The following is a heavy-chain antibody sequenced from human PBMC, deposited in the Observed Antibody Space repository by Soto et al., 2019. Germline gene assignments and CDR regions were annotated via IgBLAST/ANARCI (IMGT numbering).Heavy chain of an antibody. D-gene: IGHD1-26*01. CDR3: ARDGGRHSGWIDY. V-gene: IGHV1-69*01. Sequence: QVQLVQSGAEVKKPGSSVKVSCKASGGTFSSYSINWVRQAPGQGLEWMGEIIPIFGTANYAQKFQGRVTIPADESTSTAYMELSSLRSEDTAVYYCARDGGRHSGWIDYWGQGTLVTVS. J-gene: IGHJ4*02. CDR1: GGTFSSYS. CDR2: IIPIFGTA.